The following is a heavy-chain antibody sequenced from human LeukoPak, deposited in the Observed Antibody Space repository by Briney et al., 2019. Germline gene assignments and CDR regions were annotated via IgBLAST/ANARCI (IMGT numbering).Heavy chain of an antibody. V-gene: IGHV1-18*01. CDR1: GYTFTSYS. D-gene: IGHD3-22*01. CDR3: ARGVVSGWVVVMTYFDY. J-gene: IGHJ4*02. Sequence: ASVKVSCKASGYTFTSYSISWVRQAPGQGLEWMGWISAYNGNTNYAQKLQGRVTMTTDTSTSTAYMELRSLRSDDTAVYHCARGVVSGWVVVMTYFDYWGQGTLVTVSS. CDR2: ISAYNGNT.